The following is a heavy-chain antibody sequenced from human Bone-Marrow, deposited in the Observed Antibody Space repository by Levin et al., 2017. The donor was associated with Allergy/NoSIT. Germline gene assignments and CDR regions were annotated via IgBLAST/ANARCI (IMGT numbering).Heavy chain of an antibody. V-gene: IGHV3-15*01. CDR1: RLTLNNAY. D-gene: IGHD3-3*01. J-gene: IGHJ2*01. CDR2: IKSKTDDGTADFADSGTT. Sequence: SGGSLRLSCAASRLTLNNAYVAWVRQAPGKGLEWVGRIKSKTDDGTADFADSGTTDYAAPVKGRFSISRDDSRNEVHLQMHSLKTEDTGLYYCSTLQRFSPGPDWYFELWGRGTLVTVSS. CDR3: STLQRFSPGPDWYFEL.